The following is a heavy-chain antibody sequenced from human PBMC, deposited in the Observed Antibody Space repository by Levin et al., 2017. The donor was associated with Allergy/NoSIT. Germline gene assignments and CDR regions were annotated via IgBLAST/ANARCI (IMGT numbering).Heavy chain of an antibody. Sequence: GGSLRLSCAASGFTFSSYAMHWVRQAPGKGLEYVSAISSNGGSTYYADSVKGRFTISRDNSKNTLYLQMGSLRAEDMAVYYCARGGLGRDGYNYPSDYWGQGTLVTVSS. CDR1: GFTFSSYA. J-gene: IGHJ4*02. CDR2: ISSNGGST. CDR3: ARGGLGRDGYNYPSDY. V-gene: IGHV3-64*02. D-gene: IGHD5-24*01.